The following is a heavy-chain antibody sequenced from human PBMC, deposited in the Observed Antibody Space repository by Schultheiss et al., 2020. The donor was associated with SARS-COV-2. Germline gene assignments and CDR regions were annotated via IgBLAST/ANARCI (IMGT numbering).Heavy chain of an antibody. CDR3: ARYSYGGLFDY. CDR1: GGSFSGYY. D-gene: IGHD5-18*01. CDR2: INHSGST. J-gene: IGHJ4*02. V-gene: IGHV4-34*01. Sequence: SETLSLTCAVYGGSFSGYYWSWIRQPPGKGLEWIGEINHSGSTNYNPSLKSRVTISGDTSKNQFSLKLSSVTAADTAVYYCARYSYGGLFDYWGQGTLVTVSS.